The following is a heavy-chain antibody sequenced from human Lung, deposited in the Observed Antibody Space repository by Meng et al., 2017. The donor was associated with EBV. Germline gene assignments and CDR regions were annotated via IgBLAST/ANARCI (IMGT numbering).Heavy chain of an antibody. CDR1: GVSISSNIR. D-gene: IGHD1-26*01. V-gene: IGHV4-4*02. J-gene: IGHJ4*02. CDR2: IDDSGST. Sequence: VQRTESGPGLGKPSGTLSLTCGVSGVSISSNIRWTWVRQPPGKGLEWIGDIDDSGSTNYNPSLNSRISISLDKSKNHFSLKVNSVTAADTAVYYCARGKQDAWELLAYWGQGALVTVSS. CDR3: ARGKQDAWELLAY.